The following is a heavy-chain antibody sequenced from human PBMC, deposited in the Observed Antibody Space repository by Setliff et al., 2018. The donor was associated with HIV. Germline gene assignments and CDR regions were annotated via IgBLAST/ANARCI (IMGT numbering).Heavy chain of an antibody. Sequence: SETLSLTCAVYGGSFSGYYWSWIRQPPGKGLEWIGEINHSGSTNYNPSLKSRATMSVDTSKNQFSLKLSSVTAADTAVYYCARRIAPGWWGGNSGDAFDLWGQGTMVTVS. V-gene: IGHV4-34*01. D-gene: IGHD2-21*02. CDR2: INHSGST. CDR1: GGSFSGYY. J-gene: IGHJ3*01. CDR3: ARRIAPGWWGGNSGDAFDL.